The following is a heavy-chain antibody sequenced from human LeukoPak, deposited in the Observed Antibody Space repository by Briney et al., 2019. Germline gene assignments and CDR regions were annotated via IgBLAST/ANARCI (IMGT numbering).Heavy chain of an antibody. CDR1: GYTLTELS. CDR3: ATRYSYGYGDCLRY. Sequence: GASVKVSCKLSGYTLTELSMHWVRQAPGKGLEWMGGFDPEDGETIYAQKFQGRVTMTEDTSTDTAYMELSSLRSEDTAVYYCATRYSYGYGDCLRYWGQGTLVTVSS. D-gene: IGHD5-18*01. J-gene: IGHJ4*02. V-gene: IGHV1-24*01. CDR2: FDPEDGET.